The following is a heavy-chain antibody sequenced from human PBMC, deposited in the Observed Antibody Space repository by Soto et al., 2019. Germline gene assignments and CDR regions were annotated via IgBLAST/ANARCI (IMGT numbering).Heavy chain of an antibody. CDR1: GYTFTSYG. J-gene: IGHJ4*02. Sequence: QVPLVQSGAEVKKPGASVKVSCKASGYTFTSYGISWVRQALGHGLEGMAWIRAYNGNTTYAQKLQGRVTMTTDTHTSTAYMELRSLRSDDTAVYYCARDSPPVDYWGQGTLVTFSS. CDR3: ARDSPPVDY. V-gene: IGHV1-18*01. CDR2: IRAYNGNT.